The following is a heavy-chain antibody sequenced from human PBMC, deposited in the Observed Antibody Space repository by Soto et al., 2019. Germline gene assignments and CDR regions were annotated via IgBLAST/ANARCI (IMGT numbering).Heavy chain of an antibody. CDR2: ISSSSSYI. J-gene: IGHJ3*02. CDR3: ARAGESAFDI. V-gene: IGHV3-21*01. Sequence: GGSLRLSCAASGFTFSSYSMNWVRQAPGKGLEWVSSISSSSSYIYYADSVKGRFTISRDNAKNSLYLQMNSLRAEDTAVYSCARAGESAFDIWGQGTMVTVSS. CDR1: GFTFSSYS.